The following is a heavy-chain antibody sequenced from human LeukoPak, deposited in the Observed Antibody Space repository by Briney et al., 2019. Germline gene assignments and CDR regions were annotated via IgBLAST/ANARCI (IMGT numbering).Heavy chain of an antibody. D-gene: IGHD3-22*01. Sequence: SETLSLTCTVSGGSLSSYYRSWIRQPAGKGLEWIGRIYTSGSTNYNPSPKSRVTMSVDTSKNQFSLKLSSVTAADTAVYYCARDLMIVVAYDAFDIWGQGTMVTVSS. V-gene: IGHV4-4*07. CDR2: IYTSGST. CDR1: GGSLSSYY. CDR3: ARDLMIVVAYDAFDI. J-gene: IGHJ3*02.